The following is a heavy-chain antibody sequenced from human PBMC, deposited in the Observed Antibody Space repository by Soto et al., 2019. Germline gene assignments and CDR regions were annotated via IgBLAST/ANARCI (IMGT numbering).Heavy chain of an antibody. CDR1: GFTFSSYG. D-gene: IGHD3-9*01. CDR2: IWYDGSNK. Sequence: QPGGSLRLSCAASGFTFSSYGMHWVRQAPGKGLEWVAVIWYDGSNKYYADSVRGRFTIPRDNSKNTLYLQMNSLRAEDTAVYYCAREALTGYYRNPYYFDYWGQGTLVTVSS. V-gene: IGHV3-33*01. J-gene: IGHJ4*02. CDR3: AREALTGYYRNPYYFDY.